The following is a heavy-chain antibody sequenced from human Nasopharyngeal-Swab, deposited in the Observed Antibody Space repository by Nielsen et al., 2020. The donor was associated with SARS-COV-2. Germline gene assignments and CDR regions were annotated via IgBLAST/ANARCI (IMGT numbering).Heavy chain of an antibody. CDR2: MNPNSGNT. Sequence: ASVKVSCKASGYTFTSDDINWVRQATGQGLEWMGWMNPNSGNTGYAQKFQGRVTMTRNTSISTAYMELSSLRSEDTAVYYCAREAGLLWFGRRDAFDIWGQGTMVTVSS. J-gene: IGHJ3*02. D-gene: IGHD3-10*01. V-gene: IGHV1-8*01. CDR3: AREAGLLWFGRRDAFDI. CDR1: GYTFTSDD.